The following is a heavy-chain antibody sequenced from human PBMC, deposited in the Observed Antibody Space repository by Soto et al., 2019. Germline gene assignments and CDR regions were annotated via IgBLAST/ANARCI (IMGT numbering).Heavy chain of an antibody. CDR1: GGSISSSSYY. CDR2: IYYSGST. J-gene: IGHJ2*01. D-gene: IGHD6-19*01. V-gene: IGHV4-39*01. CDR3: ARHIYSSGWRTDWYFDL. Sequence: QLQLQESGPGLVKPSETLSLTCTVSGGSISSSSYYWGWIRQPPGKGLEWIGSIYYSGSTYYNPSLKSRVTISVDTSKNQFSLKLSSVTAADTAVYYCARHIYSSGWRTDWYFDLWGRGTLVTVSS.